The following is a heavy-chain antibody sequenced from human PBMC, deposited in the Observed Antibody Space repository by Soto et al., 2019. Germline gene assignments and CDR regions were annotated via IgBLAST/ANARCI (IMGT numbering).Heavy chain of an antibody. CDR1: GYTFTSYY. Sequence: ASVKVSCKASGYTFTSYYMHWVRQAPGQGLEWMGIINPSGGSTSYAQKFQGRVTMTRDTSTSTVYMELSSLRSEDTAVYYCARTVPRRGMRSGWYGWFDPWGQGTLVTVSS. D-gene: IGHD6-19*01. CDR2: INPSGGST. CDR3: ARTVPRRGMRSGWYGWFDP. V-gene: IGHV1-46*01. J-gene: IGHJ5*02.